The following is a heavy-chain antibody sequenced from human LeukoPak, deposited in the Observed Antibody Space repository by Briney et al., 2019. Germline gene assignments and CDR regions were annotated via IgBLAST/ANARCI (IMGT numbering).Heavy chain of an antibody. CDR3: ARQGLEALYYYYGMDV. D-gene: IGHD3/OR15-3a*01. J-gene: IGHJ6*02. V-gene: IGHV5-51*01. CDR1: GYSFTSYW. Sequence: GESLKISCKGSGYSFTSYWIGWVRQMPGKGLEWMGIIYPGDSDTRYSPSFQGQVTISADKSISTAYLQWSSLKASDTAMYYCARQGLEALYYYYGMDVWGQGTTVTVSS. CDR2: IYPGDSDT.